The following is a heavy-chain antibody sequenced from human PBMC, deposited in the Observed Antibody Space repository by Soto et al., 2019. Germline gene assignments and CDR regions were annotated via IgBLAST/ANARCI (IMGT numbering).Heavy chain of an antibody. D-gene: IGHD3-10*01. J-gene: IGHJ4*02. CDR2: VIQSGSAT. CDR1: GFTFNNYA. CDR3: VRDYYHVSGSSFDIPLDY. V-gene: IGHV3-23*01. Sequence: GGSLRLSCAASGFTFNNYAMTWVRQAPGKGLEWVSTVIQSGSATFYADSVRGRFTISRDNSKNTLYLQLNSLRAEDTAVYHCVRDYYHVSGSSFDIPLDYWGQGTLVTVSS.